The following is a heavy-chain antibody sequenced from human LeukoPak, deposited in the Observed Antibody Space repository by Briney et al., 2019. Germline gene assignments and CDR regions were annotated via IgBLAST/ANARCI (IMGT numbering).Heavy chain of an antibody. D-gene: IGHD1-1*01. V-gene: IGHV4-59*01. CDR2: IYYSGST. CDR3: ARERGVPLGAFDI. Sequence: SETLSLTCAVSGVSISGYYWTWIRQPPGKGLEWIGYIYYSGSTNYNPSLKSRVTISVDTSKNQFSLKLSSVTAADTAVYYCARERGVPLGAFDIWGQGTMVTVSS. J-gene: IGHJ3*02. CDR1: GVSISGYY.